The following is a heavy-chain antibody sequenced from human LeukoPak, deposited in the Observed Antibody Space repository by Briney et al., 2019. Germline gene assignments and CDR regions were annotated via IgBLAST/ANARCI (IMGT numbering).Heavy chain of an antibody. CDR1: GGSISSGGYS. D-gene: IGHD4-17*01. CDR3: ASSSDYGDLDY. CDR2: IYHSGST. V-gene: IGHV4-30-2*01. J-gene: IGHJ4*02. Sequence: SETLSLTCAVSGGSISSGGYSWSWIRQPPGKGLEWIGYIYHSGSTYYNPSLKSRVTISVDRSKNQFSLKLSSVTAADTAVYYCASSSDYGDLDYWGQGTLVTVSS.